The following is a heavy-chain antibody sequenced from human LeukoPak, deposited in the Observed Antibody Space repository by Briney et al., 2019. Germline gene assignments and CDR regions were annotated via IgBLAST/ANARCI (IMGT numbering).Heavy chain of an antibody. D-gene: IGHD3-3*01. Sequence: GGSLRLSCAASGFTFSSYNMNWVRQAPGKGLEWVSYISSSSSTIYYADPVKGRFTISRDNAKNSLYLQMNSLRAEDTAVYYCARYTIFGVVNDAFDIWGQGTMVTVSS. J-gene: IGHJ3*02. CDR2: ISSSSSTI. CDR1: GFTFSSYN. CDR3: ARYTIFGVVNDAFDI. V-gene: IGHV3-48*01.